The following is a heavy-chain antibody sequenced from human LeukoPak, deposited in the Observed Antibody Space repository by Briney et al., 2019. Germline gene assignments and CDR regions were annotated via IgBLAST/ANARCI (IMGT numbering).Heavy chain of an antibody. Sequence: ASVKVSCKASGYTFTGYYMHWVRQAPGQGLEWMGWINPNSGGTNYAQKFQGRVTMTRDTSISTAYMELSRLRSDDTAVYYCARVAYYYDSSGHDAIDIWGQGTMVTVSS. CDR1: GYTFTGYY. V-gene: IGHV1-2*02. D-gene: IGHD3-22*01. CDR2: INPNSGGT. CDR3: ARVAYYYDSSGHDAIDI. J-gene: IGHJ3*02.